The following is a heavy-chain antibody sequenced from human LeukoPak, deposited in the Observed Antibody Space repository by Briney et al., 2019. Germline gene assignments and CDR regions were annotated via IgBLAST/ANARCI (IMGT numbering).Heavy chain of an antibody. Sequence: SETLSLTCAVYGGSFSGYYWSWIRQPPGKGLEWIGEINHSGSTNYNPSLKSRVTISVDTSKNQFSLKLSSVTAADTAVYYCARCIAARPDYFDYWGQGTLVTVSS. CDR1: GGSFSGYY. V-gene: IGHV4-34*01. J-gene: IGHJ4*02. CDR3: ARCIAARPDYFDY. CDR2: INHSGST. D-gene: IGHD6-6*01.